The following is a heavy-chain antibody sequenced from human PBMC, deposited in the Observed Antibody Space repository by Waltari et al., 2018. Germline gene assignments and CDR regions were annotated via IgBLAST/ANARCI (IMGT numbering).Heavy chain of an antibody. V-gene: IGHV4-34*12. CDR3: ARAGRIAARPRYYYGMDV. D-gene: IGHD6-6*01. CDR2: SMHMGST. Sequence: QVQLQQWGEGLLKPSEALSLTCAGYGRSFRGYYRGWTREPRGRGLEWIGESMHMGSTNYHPSLKSRVTISVDTSKNQFSLKLSSVTSADTAVYYCARAGRIAARPRYYYGMDVWGQGTTVTVSS. J-gene: IGHJ6*02. CDR1: GRSFRGYY.